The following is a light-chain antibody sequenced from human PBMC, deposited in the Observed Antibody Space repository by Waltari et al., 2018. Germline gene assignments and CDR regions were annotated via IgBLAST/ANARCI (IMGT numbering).Light chain of an antibody. J-gene: IGLJ2*01. CDR3: SSYAASNNFQVV. Sequence: QSALTQPPSASGSPGQSVTISCTGTSSDVGSYNYVSWFQQHPGKAPKPRIYEVSKRPSGVPDRFSGSKSGNTASLTVSGLQAEDEADYYCSSYAASNNFQVVFGGGTTLTVL. V-gene: IGLV2-8*01. CDR1: SSDVGSYNY. CDR2: EVS.